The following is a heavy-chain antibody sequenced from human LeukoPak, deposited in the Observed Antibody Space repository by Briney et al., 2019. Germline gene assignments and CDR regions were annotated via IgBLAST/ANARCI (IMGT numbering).Heavy chain of an antibody. J-gene: IGHJ4*02. D-gene: IGHD6-13*01. V-gene: IGHV1-69*13. CDR2: IIPIFGTA. CDR1: GGTFSSYA. Sequence: ASVKVSCKASGGTFSSYAISWVRQAPGQGLEWMGGIIPIFGTANYAQKFQGRVTITADESTSTAYMELSSLRSEDTAVYYCATTGYSSSWEGDFDYWGQGTLVTVSS. CDR3: ATTGYSSSWEGDFDY.